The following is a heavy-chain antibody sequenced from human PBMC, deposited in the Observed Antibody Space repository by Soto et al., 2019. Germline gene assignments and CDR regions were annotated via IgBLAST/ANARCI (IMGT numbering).Heavy chain of an antibody. CDR2: IYPGDSDT. D-gene: IGHD2-2*01. CDR1: GYSFTSYW. V-gene: IGHV5-51*01. Sequence: PGESLKISCTGVGYSFTSYWIGWVRQMPGKGLEWMGIIYPGDSDTRYSPSFQGQVTISADKSITTAYLQWSSLKASDTAMYYCARGYCTTTICDPWFDPWGQGTLVTVPS. J-gene: IGHJ5*02. CDR3: ARGYCTTTICDPWFDP.